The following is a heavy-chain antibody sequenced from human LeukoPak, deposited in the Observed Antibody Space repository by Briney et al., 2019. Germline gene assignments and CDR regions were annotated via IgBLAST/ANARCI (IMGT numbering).Heavy chain of an antibody. CDR1: GYTLTELS. J-gene: IGHJ5*02. CDR2: IIPIFGTA. D-gene: IGHD6-13*01. V-gene: IGHV1-69*13. Sequence: GASVKVSCKVSGYTLTELSMHWVRQAPGQGLEWMGGIIPIFGTANYAQKFQGRVTITADESTSTAYMELSSLRSEDTAVYYCARDLAAAVYTSTHPPFDPWGQGTLVTVSS. CDR3: ARDLAAAVYTSTHPPFDP.